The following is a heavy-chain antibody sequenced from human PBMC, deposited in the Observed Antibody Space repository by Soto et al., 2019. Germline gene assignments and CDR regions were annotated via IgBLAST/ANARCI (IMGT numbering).Heavy chain of an antibody. CDR1: GGTFSSYA. J-gene: IGHJ3*02. V-gene: IGHV1-69*13. CDR2: IIPIFGTA. CDR3: ASVAVVVPAAMFHDAFDI. D-gene: IGHD2-2*01. Sequence: GASVKVSCKASGGTFSSYAISWVRQAPGQGLEWMGGIIPIFGTANYAQKFQGRVTITADESTSTAYMELSSLRSEDTAVYYCASVAVVVPAAMFHDAFDIWGQGTMVTVSS.